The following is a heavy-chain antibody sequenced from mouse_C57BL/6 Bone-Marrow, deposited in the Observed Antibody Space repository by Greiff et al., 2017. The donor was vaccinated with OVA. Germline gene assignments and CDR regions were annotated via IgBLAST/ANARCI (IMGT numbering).Heavy chain of an antibody. CDR3: ARQGDSTVVFDY. CDR1: GFTFSSYT. CDR2: ISGGGGNT. J-gene: IGHJ2*01. Sequence: EVMLVESGGGLVKPGGSLKLSCAASGFTFSSYTMSWVRQTPEKRLEWVATISGGGGNTYYPDSVKGRFTISRDNAKNTLYLQMSSLRSEDTALYYCARQGDSTVVFDYWGQGTTLTVSS. V-gene: IGHV5-9*01. D-gene: IGHD1-1*01.